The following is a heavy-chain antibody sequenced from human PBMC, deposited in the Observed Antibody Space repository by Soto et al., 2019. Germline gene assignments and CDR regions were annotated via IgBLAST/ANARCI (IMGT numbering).Heavy chain of an antibody. J-gene: IGHJ4*02. CDR1: GGSISSGGYY. Sequence: QVQLQESGPGLVKPSQTLSLTCTVSGGSISSGGYYWSWIRQHPGKGLEWIGYIYYSGSTYYNPSLKSRVTISVDTSKNQFSVKLSSVTAADTAVYYCARAYDRSGPTLDYWGQGTLVTVSS. CDR3: ARAYDRSGPTLDY. CDR2: IYYSGST. V-gene: IGHV4-31*03. D-gene: IGHD3-22*01.